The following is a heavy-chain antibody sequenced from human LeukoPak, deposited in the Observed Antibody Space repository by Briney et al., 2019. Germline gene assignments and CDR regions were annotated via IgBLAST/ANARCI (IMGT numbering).Heavy chain of an antibody. Sequence: SETLSLACTVSGYSISSGYYWGWIRQPPGKGLEWIGSIYHSGSTYYNPSLKSRVTISVDTSKNQFSLKLSSVTAADTAVYYCARDWGGDCYDSSGYCDYWGQGTLVTVSS. D-gene: IGHD3-22*01. CDR1: GYSISSGYY. J-gene: IGHJ4*02. V-gene: IGHV4-38-2*02. CDR2: IYHSGST. CDR3: ARDWGGDCYDSSGYCDY.